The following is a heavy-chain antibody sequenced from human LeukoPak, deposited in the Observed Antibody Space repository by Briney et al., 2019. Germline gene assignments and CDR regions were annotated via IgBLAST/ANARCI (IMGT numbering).Heavy chain of an antibody. V-gene: IGHV3-23*01. CDR3: ARLYCTNGVCYRGAFDI. Sequence: GGSLRLSCAASRFTFSSYAMSWVRQAPGKGLEWVSAISGSGGSTYYADSVKGRFTISRDNSKNTLYLQMNSLRAEDTAVYYCARLYCTNGVCYRGAFDIWGQGTMVTVSS. CDR1: RFTFSSYA. CDR2: ISGSGGST. J-gene: IGHJ3*02. D-gene: IGHD2-8*01.